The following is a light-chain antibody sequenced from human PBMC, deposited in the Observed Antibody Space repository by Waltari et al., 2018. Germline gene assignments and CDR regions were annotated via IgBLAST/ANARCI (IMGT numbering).Light chain of an antibody. CDR2: STT. Sequence: QTVVTQEPSLTVSPGGTVSLTCASSTGAVTSTYFASWFQQKPGQAPRARIYSTTNRHSWTPARLSGSLLGCKAALTRSGVQPEDEAEYYCLVHYGGVGVFGGGTKLTVL. V-gene: IGLV7-43*01. J-gene: IGLJ2*01. CDR3: LVHYGGVGV. CDR1: TGAVTSTYF.